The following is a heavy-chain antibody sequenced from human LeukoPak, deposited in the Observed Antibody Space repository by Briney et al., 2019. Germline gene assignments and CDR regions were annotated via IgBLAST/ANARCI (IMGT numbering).Heavy chain of an antibody. CDR3: ARDDHGDYVRAFDI. Sequence: SETLSLTCTVSGGSISSYYWSWIRQPPGKGLEWIGYIYYSGSTNYNPSLKRRVTISVDTSKNQFSLKLSSVTAADTAVYYCARDDHGDYVRAFDIWGQGTMVTVSS. CDR1: GGSISSYY. CDR2: IYYSGST. J-gene: IGHJ3*02. V-gene: IGHV4-59*01. D-gene: IGHD4-17*01.